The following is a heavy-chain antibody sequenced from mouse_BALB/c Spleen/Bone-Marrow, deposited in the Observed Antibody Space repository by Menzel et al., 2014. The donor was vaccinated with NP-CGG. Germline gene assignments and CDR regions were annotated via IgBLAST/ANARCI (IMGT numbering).Heavy chain of an antibody. CDR3: AGRDDGYVFFDY. J-gene: IGHJ2*01. CDR1: GYTFTTYT. D-gene: IGHD2-3*01. Sequence: QVQLQQSGAELARPGASVKMSCRASGYTFTTYTIHWVRQRPGQGLEWIGYINPSSGYTDYNQKFKDKATLTADKSSSTAYMQLGSLTSEDSAVYYCAGRDDGYVFFDYWGQGTTLTVSS. V-gene: IGHV1-4*01. CDR2: INPSSGYT.